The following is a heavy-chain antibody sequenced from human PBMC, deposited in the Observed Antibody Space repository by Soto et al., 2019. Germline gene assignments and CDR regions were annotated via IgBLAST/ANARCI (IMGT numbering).Heavy chain of an antibody. Sequence: SVKVSCKASGGTFSSYAISWVRQAPGQGLEWMGGIIPIFGTANYAQKFQGRVTITADESTSTAYMELSSLRSEDTAVYYCARDPVYYYDSSGYSNTDYFDYWGQGTLVTVSS. CDR2: IIPIFGTA. CDR3: ARDPVYYYDSSGYSNTDYFDY. V-gene: IGHV1-69*13. J-gene: IGHJ4*02. D-gene: IGHD3-22*01. CDR1: GGTFSSYA.